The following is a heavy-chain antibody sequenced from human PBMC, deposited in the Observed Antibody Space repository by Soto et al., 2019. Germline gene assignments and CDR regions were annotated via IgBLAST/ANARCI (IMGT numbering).Heavy chain of an antibody. J-gene: IGHJ4*02. D-gene: IGHD6-19*01. V-gene: IGHV4-34*01. Sequence: PSETLSLTCAVYGGSFSGYYWSWIRQPPGKGLEWIGEINHSGSTNYNPSLKSRVTISVDTSKNQFSLKLSSVTAADTAVYYCARNSSSGPIQDSTKYYFDYWGQGTLVTGSS. CDR1: GGSFSGYY. CDR2: INHSGST. CDR3: ARNSSSGPIQDSTKYYFDY.